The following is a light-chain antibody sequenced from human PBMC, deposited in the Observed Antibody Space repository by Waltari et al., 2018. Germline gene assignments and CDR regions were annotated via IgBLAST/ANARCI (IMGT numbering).Light chain of an antibody. CDR3: QQYNTYPVT. Sequence: IQMTQSPSTLSASVGDRVTITCRASQSVSIFFSWYQQKPGRAPKLLLSKASTLQSGVPSRFSGSGSGTEITLTISNLQPDDFATYYCQQYNTYPVTFGGGTKVEIK. CDR1: QSVSIF. V-gene: IGKV1-5*03. J-gene: IGKJ4*01. CDR2: KAS.